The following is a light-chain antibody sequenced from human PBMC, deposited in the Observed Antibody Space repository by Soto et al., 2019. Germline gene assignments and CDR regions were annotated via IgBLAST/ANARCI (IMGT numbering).Light chain of an antibody. CDR2: KAS. J-gene: IGKJ4*01. Sequence: DIQMTQSPSTLSASVGDRVAITCRASQSISTSLAWYQQNPGKAPKVLIYKASSLQSGVPSRFSGSGSGTEVTLTISSLQPDDFATYYCQQYNSYPITFGGGTKVEIK. V-gene: IGKV1-5*03. CDR3: QQYNSYPIT. CDR1: QSISTS.